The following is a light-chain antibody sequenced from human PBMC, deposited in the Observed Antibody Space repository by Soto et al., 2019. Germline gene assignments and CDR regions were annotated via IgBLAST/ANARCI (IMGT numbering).Light chain of an antibody. CDR1: SSNIGAGYD. J-gene: IGLJ1*01. Sequence: QSVLTQPPSVSGAPGQRVTISCTGSSSNIGAGYDVHWYQQPPGTAPKLLIYDNFNRPSGVPDRFSGSKSGTSASLAITGLQAEDEADYYCQSYDSSLSGYVFGTGTKVTVL. V-gene: IGLV1-40*01. CDR2: DNF. CDR3: QSYDSSLSGYV.